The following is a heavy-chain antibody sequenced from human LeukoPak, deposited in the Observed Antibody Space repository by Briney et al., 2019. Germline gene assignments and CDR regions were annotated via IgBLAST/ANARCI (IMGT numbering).Heavy chain of an antibody. D-gene: IGHD2-2*01. V-gene: IGHV6-1*01. CDR3: ARRLTQYDCFDP. CDR2: TYYRSTWYN. CDR1: GDSVSSNSVT. J-gene: IGHJ5*02. Sequence: SQTLSLTCAISGDSVSSNSVTWNWNTQSPSRGLEWLGRTYYRSTWYNDYAVSVRGRITVNPDTSKNQFSLHLNSVTPEDTAVYYCARRLTQYDCFDPWGQGILVTVSS.